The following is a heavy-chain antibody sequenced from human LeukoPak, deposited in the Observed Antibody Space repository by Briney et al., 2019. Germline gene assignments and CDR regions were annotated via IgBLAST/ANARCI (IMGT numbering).Heavy chain of an antibody. D-gene: IGHD2-15*01. CDR1: GGTFSSYT. V-gene: IGHV1-69*06. Sequence: SVKVSCKASGGTFSSYTISWVRQAPGQGLEWMGGIIPLFGTPDYAQKFQDRLTITADKSTSTAYVGLSSLRSEDTAVYYCASATLRCSGGSCYEMDVWGKGTTVTVSS. J-gene: IGHJ6*04. CDR2: IIPLFGTP. CDR3: ASATLRCSGGSCYEMDV.